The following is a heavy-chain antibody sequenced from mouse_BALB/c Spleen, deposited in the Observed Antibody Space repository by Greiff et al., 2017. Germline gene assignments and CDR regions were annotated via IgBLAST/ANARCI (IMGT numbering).Heavy chain of an antibody. J-gene: IGHJ4*01. CDR2: ISSGGSYT. V-gene: IGHV5-6*02. CDR3: ARRANWDAMDY. D-gene: IGHD4-1*01. Sequence: EVKVVESGGDLVKPGGSLKLSCAASGFTFSSYGMSWVRQTPDKRLEWVATISSGGSYTYYPDSVKGRFTISRDNAKNTLYLQMSSLKSEDTAMYYCARRANWDAMDYWGQGTSVTVSS. CDR1: GFTFSSYG.